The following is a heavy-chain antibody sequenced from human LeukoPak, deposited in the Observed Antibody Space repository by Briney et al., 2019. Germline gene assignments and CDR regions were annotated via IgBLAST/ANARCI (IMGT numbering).Heavy chain of an antibody. CDR2: INHSGST. CDR3: ARDRAGTFDY. Sequence: SETLSLTCAVYGGSFSGYYWSWIRQPPGKGLEWIGEINHSGSTNYNPSLKSRVTISVDTSKNQFSLKLSSVTAADTAVYYCARDRAGTFDYWGQRTLVTVSS. CDR1: GGSFSGYY. D-gene: IGHD1-7*01. V-gene: IGHV4-34*01. J-gene: IGHJ4*02.